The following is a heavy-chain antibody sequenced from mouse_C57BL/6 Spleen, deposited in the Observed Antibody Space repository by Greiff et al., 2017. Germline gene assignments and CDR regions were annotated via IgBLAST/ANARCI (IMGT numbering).Heavy chain of an antibody. CDR2: IHPNSGST. CDR3: ARDEDITTVVASDY. V-gene: IGHV1-64*01. Sequence: QVQLQQPGAELVKPGASVKLSCKASGYTFTSYWMHWVKQRPGQGLEWIGMIHPNSGSTNYNEKFKSKATLTVDKSSSTAYMQLSSLTSEDSAVYYCARDEDITTVVASDYWGQGTTLTVSS. CDR1: GYTFTSYW. J-gene: IGHJ2*01. D-gene: IGHD1-1*01.